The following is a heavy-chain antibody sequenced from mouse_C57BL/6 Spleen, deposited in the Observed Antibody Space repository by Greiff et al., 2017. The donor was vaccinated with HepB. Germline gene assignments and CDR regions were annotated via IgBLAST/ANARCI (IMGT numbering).Heavy chain of an antibody. CDR2: ISTYYGDA. CDR1: GYTFTDYA. V-gene: IGHV1-67*01. CDR3: ARPRFITTVVDPYYFDY. Sequence: QVQLQQSGPELVRPGVSVKISCTGSGYTFTDYAMHWVKQSHAKSLEWIGVISTYYGDASYNQKFKDKATMTVDKSSSTAYMELARLTSEDSAVYYCARPRFITTVVDPYYFDYWGQGTTLTVSS. J-gene: IGHJ2*01. D-gene: IGHD1-1*01.